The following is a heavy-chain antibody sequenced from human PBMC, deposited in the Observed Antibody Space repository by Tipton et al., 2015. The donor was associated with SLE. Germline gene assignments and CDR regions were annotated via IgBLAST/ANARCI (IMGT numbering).Heavy chain of an antibody. CDR2: IYPTGST. CDR3: AREGWRVDFHAFDI. D-gene: IGHD3/OR15-3a*01. CDR1: GVSISTYY. Sequence: TLSLTCNVSGVSISTYYWSWIWQPPGKGLEWIGYIYPTGSTNYNPSLKSRVTISVDTSKNQFSLNLNSVTAADTAVYYCAREGWRVDFHAFDIWGQGTMVTVSS. V-gene: IGHV4-4*08. J-gene: IGHJ3*02.